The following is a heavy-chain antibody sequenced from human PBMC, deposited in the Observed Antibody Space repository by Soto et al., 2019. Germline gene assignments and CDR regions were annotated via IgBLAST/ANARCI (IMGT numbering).Heavy chain of an antibody. J-gene: IGHJ6*02. D-gene: IGHD2-15*01. CDR1: GGTFSSYA. V-gene: IGHV1-69*01. CDR3: ARDLIDIVVVVAATPSYYSYGMDV. Sequence: QVQLVQSGAEVKKPGSSVKVSCKASGGTFSSYAISWVRQAPGQGLEWMGGIIPIFGTANYAQKFQGRVTITPDESTSTAYMELSSLRSEDTAVYYCARDLIDIVVVVAATPSYYSYGMDVWGQGPTVNVSS. CDR2: IIPIFGTA.